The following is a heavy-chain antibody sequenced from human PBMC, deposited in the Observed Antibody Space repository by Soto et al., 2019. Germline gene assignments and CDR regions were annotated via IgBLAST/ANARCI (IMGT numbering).Heavy chain of an antibody. V-gene: IGHV3-49*03. J-gene: IGHJ6*02. Sequence: PGGSLRLSCTASGFTFGDYAMSWFRQAPGKGLEWVGFIRSKAYGGTTEYAASVKGRFTISRDDSKSIAYLQMNSLKTEDTAVYYCTRDRDVLLWFGKAYYYGMDVWGPGTTVTVSS. D-gene: IGHD3-10*01. CDR2: IRSKAYGGTT. CDR3: TRDRDVLLWFGKAYYYGMDV. CDR1: GFTFGDYA.